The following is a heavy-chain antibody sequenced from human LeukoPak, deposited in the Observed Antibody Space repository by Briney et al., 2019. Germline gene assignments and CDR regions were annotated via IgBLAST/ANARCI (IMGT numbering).Heavy chain of an antibody. CDR2: IYYSGST. J-gene: IGHJ4*02. V-gene: IGHV4-30-4*01. CDR3: ARDQRGPLYGFDY. Sequence: SETLSLTCTVSGGSISSGDYYWSWIRQPPGKGLEWIGYIYYSGSTYYNPSLKSRVTISVDTSENQFSLKLSSVTAADTAVYYCARDQRGPLYGFDYWGQGTLVTVSS. D-gene: IGHD3-16*01. CDR1: GGSISSGDYY.